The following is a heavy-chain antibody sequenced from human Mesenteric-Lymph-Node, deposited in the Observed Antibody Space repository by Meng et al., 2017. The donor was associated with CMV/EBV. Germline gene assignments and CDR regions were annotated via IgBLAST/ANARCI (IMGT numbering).Heavy chain of an antibody. CDR2: IYYSGRT. CDR3: ARDSMVSEWYYFDY. J-gene: IGHJ4*02. V-gene: IGHV4-39*07. Sequence: SETLSLTCTVSGGSVSSSGHYWDWIRQPPGKGLEWIGNIYYSGRTYYNPSLKSRVTMSVDTAKNQFSLKLSSVTAADTAVYYCARDSMVSEWYYFDYWGQGTLVTVSS. D-gene: IGHD2-8*01. CDR1: GGSVSSSGHY.